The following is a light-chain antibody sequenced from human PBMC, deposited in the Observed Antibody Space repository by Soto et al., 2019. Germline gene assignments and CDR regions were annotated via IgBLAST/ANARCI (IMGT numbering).Light chain of an antibody. CDR2: KAS. V-gene: IGKV1-5*03. CDR1: QSISSW. J-gene: IGKJ2*01. Sequence: DIQMTQSPSTLSASVGDRVTITCRASQSISSWLAWYQQKPGKAPKLLIYKASSIESGVPSRFSGSGSGTDVTLTISSRQLDDFETDYCQQYNRYLYTFGQGTKLESK. CDR3: QQYNRYLYT.